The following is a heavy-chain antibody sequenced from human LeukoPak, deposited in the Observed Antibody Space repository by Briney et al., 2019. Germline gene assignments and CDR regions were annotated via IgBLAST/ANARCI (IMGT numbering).Heavy chain of an antibody. CDR1: GFTISSNY. Sequence: GGSLRLSCAASGFTISSNYMSWVRQAPGKGLGWVSVIYSGGSTYYSDSVKGRFTISRDNSKNTLYLQMNSLRAEDTAVYYCATEAKGSGWYGNFQHWGQGTLVTVSS. CDR2: IYSGGST. V-gene: IGHV3-53*01. J-gene: IGHJ1*01. CDR3: ATEAKGSGWYGNFQH. D-gene: IGHD6-19*01.